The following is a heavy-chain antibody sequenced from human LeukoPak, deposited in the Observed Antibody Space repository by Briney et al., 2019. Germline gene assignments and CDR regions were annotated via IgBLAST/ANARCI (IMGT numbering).Heavy chain of an antibody. Sequence: GESLKISCKGSGYSFTSYWIGWVRQMPGKGLEWMGIIYPGDSDTRYSPSFQGQVTISADKSISTAYLQWSSLKASDTAMYYCARHGERGYSGYDGEAEYNWFDPWGQGTLVTVSS. CDR2: IYPGDSDT. J-gene: IGHJ5*02. D-gene: IGHD5-12*01. CDR1: GYSFTSYW. CDR3: ARHGERGYSGYDGEAEYNWFDP. V-gene: IGHV5-51*01.